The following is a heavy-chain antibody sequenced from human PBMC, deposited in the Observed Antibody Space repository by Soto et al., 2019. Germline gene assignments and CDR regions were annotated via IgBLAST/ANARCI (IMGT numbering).Heavy chain of an antibody. V-gene: IGHV4-34*01. J-gene: IGHJ6*02. CDR3: ARAWGYYGSGSYYKYYYGVDV. D-gene: IGHD3-10*01. CDR2: INHSGST. Sequence: SETLSLTCAVYGESFSGYYWSWIRQPPGKGLEWIGEINHSGSTNYNPSLKSRVTISVDTSKNQFSLKLSSVTAADTAVYYCARAWGYYGSGSYYKYYYGVDVWGQGTTVTVSS. CDR1: GESFSGYY.